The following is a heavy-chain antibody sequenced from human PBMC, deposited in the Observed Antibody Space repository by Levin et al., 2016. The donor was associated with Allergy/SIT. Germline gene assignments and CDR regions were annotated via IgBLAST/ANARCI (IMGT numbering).Heavy chain of an antibody. V-gene: IGHV3-15*01. CDR2: IYSKDYGGTT. D-gene: IGHD2-15*01. Sequence: VRQAPGKGLEWVGRIYSKDYGGTTDYAAPVKGRFTISRDDSKNTLSLQMNSLKTEDTAVYYCTTERPCSGGRCPYYWGQGTLVTVSS. CDR3: TTERPCSGGRCPYY. J-gene: IGHJ4*02.